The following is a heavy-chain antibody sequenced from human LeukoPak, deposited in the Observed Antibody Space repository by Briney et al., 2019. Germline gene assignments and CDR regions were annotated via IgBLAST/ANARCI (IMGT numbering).Heavy chain of an antibody. CDR3: ARDRINMMVLVHDSGLDL. CDR2: LLYDGSDR. V-gene: IGHV3-30*01. CDR1: GFTLSEYG. J-gene: IGHJ4*02. D-gene: IGHD3-22*01. Sequence: PGRSLRLSCAASGFTLSEYGIHWVRQAPGKGLEWVGVLLYDGSDRYYADSVKGRFSISRDISTDTVSLHMNSLRVEDTAVYFCARDRINMMVLVHDSGLDLWGQGTLVTVSS.